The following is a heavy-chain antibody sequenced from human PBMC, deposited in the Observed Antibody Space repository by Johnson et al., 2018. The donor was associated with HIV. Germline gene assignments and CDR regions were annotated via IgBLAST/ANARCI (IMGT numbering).Heavy chain of an antibody. CDR2: ISSSGNII. V-gene: IGHV3-11*04. CDR3: ARWGYYDSSGFYHPDAFDI. J-gene: IGHJ3*02. CDR1: GFTFSDYY. Sequence: QVQLVESGGGVVQPGRSLRLSCAASGFTFSDYYMNWIRQAPGKGLEWLSYISSSGNIIYYADSVKGRFTISRDNAKNSLYLQMNSLRAEDTAVYYCARWGYYDSSGFYHPDAFDIWGQGTMVTVSS. D-gene: IGHD3-22*01.